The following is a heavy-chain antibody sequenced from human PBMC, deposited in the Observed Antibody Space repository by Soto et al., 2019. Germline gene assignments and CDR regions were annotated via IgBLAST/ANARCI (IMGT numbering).Heavy chain of an antibody. D-gene: IGHD7-27*01. CDR1: GFTFSSYA. CDR2: ISGSGGST. J-gene: IGHJ4*02. CDR3: AKDLSFSANWGWKSYYFDY. Sequence: EVQLLESGGGLVQPGGSLRLSCAASGFTFSSYAMSWVRQAPGKGLEWVSAISGSGGSTYYADSVKGRFTISRDNSKNPLYLQMNSLRAEDTAVYYCAKDLSFSANWGWKSYYFDYWGQGTLVTVSS. V-gene: IGHV3-23*01.